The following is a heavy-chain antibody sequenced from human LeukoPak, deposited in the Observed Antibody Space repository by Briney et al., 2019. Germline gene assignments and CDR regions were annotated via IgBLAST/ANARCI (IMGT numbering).Heavy chain of an antibody. J-gene: IGHJ4*02. CDR3: ARGGLGSAFDN. Sequence: PGGSLRLSCAASGFTFSNYALSWVRQAPGKGLECVSAISGSGGSTYSADSLKGRFTISRDNSKNTLYLQINSLRTDDTAVSYCARGGLGSAFDNWGQGTLVTVSS. V-gene: IGHV3-23*01. CDR1: GFTFSNYA. D-gene: IGHD6-19*01. CDR2: ISGSGGST.